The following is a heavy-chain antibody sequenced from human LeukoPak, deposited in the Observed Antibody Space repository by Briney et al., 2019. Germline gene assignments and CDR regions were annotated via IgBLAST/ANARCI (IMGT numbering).Heavy chain of an antibody. Sequence: PGGSLRLSCAASGFTFSDYYMDWVRQAPGKGLEWVARSRSKGHSYSTQYAASVRGRFTVSRDGSKSSLYLQMNSLKTEDSAVYYCTTDVGDYVWGSYRDYWGQGTLVTVSS. CDR2: SRSKGHSYST. CDR3: TTDVGDYVWGSYRDY. CDR1: GFTFSDYY. J-gene: IGHJ4*02. D-gene: IGHD3-16*02. V-gene: IGHV3-72*01.